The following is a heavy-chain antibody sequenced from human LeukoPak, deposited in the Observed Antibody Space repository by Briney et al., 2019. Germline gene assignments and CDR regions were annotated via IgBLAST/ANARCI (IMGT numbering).Heavy chain of an antibody. CDR3: ARVLREAFDI. CDR1: GFTFSSYA. Sequence: GGSLRLSCAASGFTFSSYAMSWVRQAPGKGLEWVSVIYSGGSTYYADSVKGRFTISRHNSKNTLYLQMNSLRAEDTAVYYCARVLREAFDIWGQGTMVTVSS. J-gene: IGHJ3*02. CDR2: IYSGGST. D-gene: IGHD3-3*01. V-gene: IGHV3-53*04.